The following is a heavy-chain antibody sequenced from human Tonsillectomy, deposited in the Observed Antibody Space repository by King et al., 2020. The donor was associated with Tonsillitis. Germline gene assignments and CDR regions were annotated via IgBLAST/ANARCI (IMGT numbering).Heavy chain of an antibody. CDR3: AKDPLFAVAGEKYFDY. D-gene: IGHD6-19*01. V-gene: IGHV3-30*18. CDR2: ISYDGSNK. Sequence: VQLVQSGGGVVQPGRSLRLSCAASGFTFSSYGMHWVRQAPGKGLEWVAVISYDGSNKYYADSVKGRFTISRDNSKNTLYLQMNSLRAEDTAVYYCAKDPLFAVAGEKYFDYWGQGTLVTVSS. J-gene: IGHJ4*02. CDR1: GFTFSSYG.